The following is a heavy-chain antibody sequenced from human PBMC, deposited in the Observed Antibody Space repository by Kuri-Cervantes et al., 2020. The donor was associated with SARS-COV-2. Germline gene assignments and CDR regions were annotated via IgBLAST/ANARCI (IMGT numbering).Heavy chain of an antibody. V-gene: IGHV3-43D*03. CDR1: GFTFDDYG. Sequence: RTLSLTCAASGFTFDDYGMSWVRQAPGKGLEWVSLISWDGGSTYYADSVKGRFTISRDNSKNSLYLQMNSLRAEDTALYYCAKDIGLGMGIDYWGQGTLVTVSS. CDR3: AKDIGLGMGIDY. J-gene: IGHJ4*02. CDR2: ISWDGGST. D-gene: IGHD7-27*01.